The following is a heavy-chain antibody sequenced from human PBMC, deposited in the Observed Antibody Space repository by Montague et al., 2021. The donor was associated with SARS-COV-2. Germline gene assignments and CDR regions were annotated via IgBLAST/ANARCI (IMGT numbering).Heavy chain of an antibody. Sequence: SRRLSCAASGFIFSSYEMNWVRQAPGKGLEWISYISSSGGGSTKHYTDSVKGRFTISRANAKNSLYLQMNSLRVEDTAIYYCARDRDWDDWCGMDVWGQGTTVTVSS. CDR2: ISSSGGGSTK. J-gene: IGHJ6*02. D-gene: IGHD2-21*01. CDR3: ARDRDWDDWCGMDV. V-gene: IGHV3-48*03. CDR1: GFIFSSYE.